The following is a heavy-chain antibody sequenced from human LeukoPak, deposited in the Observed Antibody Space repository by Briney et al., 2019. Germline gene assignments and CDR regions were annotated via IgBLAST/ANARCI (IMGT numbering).Heavy chain of an antibody. CDR2: ITPRGDIT. V-gene: IGHV3-23*01. D-gene: IGHD3-16*01. CDR1: GFSFRSHG. J-gene: IGHJ1*01. CDR3: AKDDDWGRFNH. Sequence: GGSLRLSCAASGFSFRSHGMNWVRQAPGKGLEWVSGITPRGDITYYKDSVRGRFTISRDNFKNTVSLQLNSLRAEDTAMYYCAKDDDWGRFNHWGQGTLVTVSS.